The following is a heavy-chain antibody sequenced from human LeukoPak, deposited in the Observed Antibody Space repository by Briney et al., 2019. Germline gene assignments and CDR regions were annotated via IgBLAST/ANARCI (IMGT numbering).Heavy chain of an antibody. Sequence: ASVKVSCKASGYTFTNFAISWVRQAPRQGLEWTGWISGHNGNTNYAQKVQGRVSMTTDTSTNTAYMELRSLRSDDTAVYYCARDGVGAESGGWFDPWGQGTLVIVSS. V-gene: IGHV1-18*01. CDR1: GYTFTNFA. D-gene: IGHD1-26*01. J-gene: IGHJ5*02. CDR3: ARDGVGAESGGWFDP. CDR2: ISGHNGNT.